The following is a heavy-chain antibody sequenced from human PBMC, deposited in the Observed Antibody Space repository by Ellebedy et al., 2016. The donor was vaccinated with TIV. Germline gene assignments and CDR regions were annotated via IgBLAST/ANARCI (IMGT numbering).Heavy chain of an antibody. V-gene: IGHV4-59*01. D-gene: IGHD2-15*01. CDR3: AVLGYCGNDNCYSTA. Sequence: MPSETLSLTCTVSGASIRSYYWSWIRQPPGKGLEWIGYIYYSGSTSYNPSLKSRVTISGDTPTGHFLLKLSSVTAADTAVYYCAVLGYCGNDNCYSTAWGQGTLVTVSS. J-gene: IGHJ5*02. CDR1: GASIRSYY. CDR2: IYYSGST.